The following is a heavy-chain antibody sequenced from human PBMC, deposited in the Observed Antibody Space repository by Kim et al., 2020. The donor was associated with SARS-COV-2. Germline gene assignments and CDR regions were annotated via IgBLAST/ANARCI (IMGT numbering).Heavy chain of an antibody. CDR1: GGSVSSGSYY. CDR2: IYYSGST. Sequence: SETLSLTCTVSGGSVSSGSYYWSWIRQPPGKGLEWIGYIYYSGSTNYNPSLKSRVTISVDTSKNQFSLKLSSVTAADTAVYYCARDWGGGGSWISRKHYYYGMDVWGQGTTVTVSS. J-gene: IGHJ6*02. D-gene: IGHD6-13*01. CDR3: ARDWGGGGSWISRKHYYYGMDV. V-gene: IGHV4-61*01.